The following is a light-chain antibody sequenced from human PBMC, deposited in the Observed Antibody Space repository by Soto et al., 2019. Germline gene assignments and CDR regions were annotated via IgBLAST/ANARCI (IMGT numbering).Light chain of an antibody. J-gene: IGLJ2*01. Sequence: QTVVTQSPSASASLGASVKLTCTLSSGHSSYAIAWHQQQPEKGPRYLMKLNSDGSHSKGDGIPDRFSGSSSGAERYLTISSLQSEDEADYYCQTWGSGILVVFRGGTKLTVL. CDR1: SGHSSYA. CDR2: LNSDGSH. V-gene: IGLV4-69*01. CDR3: QTWGSGILVV.